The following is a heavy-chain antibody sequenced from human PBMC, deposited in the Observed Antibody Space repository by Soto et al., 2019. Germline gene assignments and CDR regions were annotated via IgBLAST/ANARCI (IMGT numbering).Heavy chain of an antibody. V-gene: IGHV4-30-4*01. CDR3: ARHRRGGYGFAP. CDR1: GGSINSDDHY. J-gene: IGHJ5*02. CDR2: IYYSGTT. D-gene: IGHD5-18*01. Sequence: QVQVQESGPGLVKPSQTLSLTCSVSGGSINSDDHYWTWIRQPPGKGLEWIGSIYYSGTTNYNPSLKSRITVSIDTSKNQFSLNLTSVTAADTALYYCARHRRGGYGFAPWGQGTPVTVSS.